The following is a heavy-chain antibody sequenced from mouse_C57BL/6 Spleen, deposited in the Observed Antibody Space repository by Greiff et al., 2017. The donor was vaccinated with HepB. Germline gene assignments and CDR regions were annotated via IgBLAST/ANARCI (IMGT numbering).Heavy chain of an antibody. CDR3: AREYYGSSYERYFDY. J-gene: IGHJ2*01. D-gene: IGHD1-1*01. Sequence: QVHVKQSGAELVRPGASVKLSCKASGYTFTDYYINWVKQRPGQGLEWIARIYPGSGNTYYNEKFKGKATLTAEKSSSTAYMQLSSLTSEDSAVYFCAREYYGSSYERYFDYWGQGTTLTVSS. V-gene: IGHV1-76*01. CDR1: GYTFTDYY. CDR2: IYPGSGNT.